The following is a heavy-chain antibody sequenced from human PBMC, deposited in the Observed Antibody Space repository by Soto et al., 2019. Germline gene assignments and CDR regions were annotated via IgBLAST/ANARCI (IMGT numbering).Heavy chain of an antibody. CDR1: GFTFSSYA. CDR2: ISGSGGST. CDR3: AKDGSELEPSLHYYYYGMDV. J-gene: IGHJ6*02. D-gene: IGHD1-1*01. Sequence: EVQLLESGGGLVQPGGSLRLSCAASGFTFSSYAMSWVRQAPGKGLEWVSAISGSGGSTYYADSVKGRFTISRDNSKNTLYLQMNSLRAEDTAVYYCAKDGSELEPSLHYYYYGMDVWGQGTTVTVSS. V-gene: IGHV3-23*01.